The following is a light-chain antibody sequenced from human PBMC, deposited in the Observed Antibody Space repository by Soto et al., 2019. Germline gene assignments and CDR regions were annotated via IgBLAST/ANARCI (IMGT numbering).Light chain of an antibody. CDR1: QSVLYSPNNKNY. CDR2: WAS. Sequence: DIVMTQSPDSLAVSLGARATINCKSSQSVLYSPNNKNYLAWYQQKPGQPPKLVIKWASTRESGVPDRISGRGSGTDFTLTTSRLQAEYVAVYYCQQYHTPPWTFGQGTKVEIK. J-gene: IGKJ1*01. CDR3: QQYHTPPWT. V-gene: IGKV4-1*01.